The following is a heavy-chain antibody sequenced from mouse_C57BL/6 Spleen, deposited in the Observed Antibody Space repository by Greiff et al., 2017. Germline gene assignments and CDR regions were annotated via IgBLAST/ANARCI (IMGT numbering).Heavy chain of an antibody. Sequence: QVQLKESGPELVKPGASVKISCKASGYAFSSSWMNWVKQRPGKGLEWIGRIYPGDGDTNYNGKFKGKATLTADKSSSTAYMQLSSLTYEDSAVYFCAGHYYGSSLFAYWGQGTLVTVSA. CDR3: AGHYYGSSLFAY. CDR1: GYAFSSSW. V-gene: IGHV1-82*01. D-gene: IGHD1-1*01. CDR2: IYPGDGDT. J-gene: IGHJ3*01.